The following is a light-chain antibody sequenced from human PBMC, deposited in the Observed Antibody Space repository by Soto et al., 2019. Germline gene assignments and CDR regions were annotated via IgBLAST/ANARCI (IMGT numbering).Light chain of an antibody. CDR1: QSVGSD. Sequence: EIVMTQSPAPLSVSPGESATLSCRASQSVGSDLAWYQQKPGQAPRLLIYDASTRAAGIPARFSGSGSGTEFTLTISSLQSEDVGVYYCQHYKNWPPWTFGQGTKVEIK. V-gene: IGKV3-15*01. CDR2: DAS. J-gene: IGKJ1*01. CDR3: QHYKNWPPWT.